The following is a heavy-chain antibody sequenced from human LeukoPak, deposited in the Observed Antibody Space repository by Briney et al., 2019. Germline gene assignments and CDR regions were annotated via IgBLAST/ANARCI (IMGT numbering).Heavy chain of an antibody. CDR2: IYSGGST. Sequence: GGSLRLPCAASGFTVSSNYMSWVRQAPGKGLEWVSVIYSGGSTYYADSVKGRFTISRHNSKNTLYLQMNSLRAEDTAVYYCAVHYGDNERKFEIEYWGQGTLVTVSS. CDR1: GFTVSSNY. J-gene: IGHJ4*02. V-gene: IGHV3-53*04. D-gene: IGHD4-17*01. CDR3: AVHYGDNERKFEIEY.